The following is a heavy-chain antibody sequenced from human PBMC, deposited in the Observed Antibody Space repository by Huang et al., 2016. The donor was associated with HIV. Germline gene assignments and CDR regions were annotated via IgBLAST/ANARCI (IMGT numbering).Heavy chain of an antibody. CDR3: ARASWYEPRSWYFGL. V-gene: IGHV4-34*01. CDR1: GGSVSGHD. J-gene: IGHJ2*01. Sequence: QVQLQQWGAGLLKPSETLSLTCAVYGGSVSGHDWSWIRQPPGKGLEWIAEINDNGYTNYTPSLKSRVTISVHTSRNQVALKLNSGTAADAAVYYCARASWYEPRSWYFGLWGRGTLVTVSS. CDR2: INDNGYT. D-gene: IGHD6-13*01.